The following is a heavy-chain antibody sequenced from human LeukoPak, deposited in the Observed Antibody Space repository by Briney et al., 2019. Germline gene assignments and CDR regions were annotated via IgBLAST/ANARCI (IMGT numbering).Heavy chain of an antibody. CDR3: ARTLRCSSTSCYFWVMDV. CDR1: GFTFSSYA. D-gene: IGHD2-2*01. CDR2: ISYDGSNK. Sequence: GGSLRLSCAASGFTFSSYAMHWVRQAPGKGLEWVAVISYDGSNKYYADSVKGRFTISRDNSKNTLYLQMNSLRAEDTAVYYCARTLRCSSTSCYFWVMDVWGQGTTVTVSS. J-gene: IGHJ6*02. V-gene: IGHV3-30-3*01.